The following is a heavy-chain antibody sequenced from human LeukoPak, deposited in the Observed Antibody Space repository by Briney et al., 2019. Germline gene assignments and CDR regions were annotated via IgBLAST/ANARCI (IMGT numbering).Heavy chain of an antibody. Sequence: GGSLRLSCAASGFTFSSYAMHWVRQAPGKGLEWVAVISYDGSNKYYADSVKGRFTISRDNSKNTLYLQMNSLRAEDTAMYYCAGCITIFGVVIKPDYYYGVDVWGQGTTVTVSS. D-gene: IGHD3-3*01. CDR2: ISYDGSNK. V-gene: IGHV3-30*04. CDR1: GFTFSSYA. CDR3: AGCITIFGVVIKPDYYYGVDV. J-gene: IGHJ6*02.